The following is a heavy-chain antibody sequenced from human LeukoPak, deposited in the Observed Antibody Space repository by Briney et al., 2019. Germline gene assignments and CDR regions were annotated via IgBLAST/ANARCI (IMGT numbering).Heavy chain of an antibody. Sequence: SETLSLTCAVSGGSISSYYWSWIRQPPGKGLEWIGYIYYSGSTNYNPSLKSRVTISVDTSKNQFSLKLSSVTAADTAVYYCAREHSGGVGFDYWGQGTLVTVSS. CDR1: GGSISSYY. V-gene: IGHV4-59*01. J-gene: IGHJ4*02. CDR3: AREHSGGVGFDY. CDR2: IYYSGST. D-gene: IGHD3-10*01.